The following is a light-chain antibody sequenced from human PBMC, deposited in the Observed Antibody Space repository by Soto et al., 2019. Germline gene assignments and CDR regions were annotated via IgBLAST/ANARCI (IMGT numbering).Light chain of an antibody. CDR2: ATS. V-gene: IGKV1-39*01. J-gene: IGKJ1*01. Sequence: DIPMTQSPSSLSASVGDRVTITCRASQSIGSYLNWYQQKPGKAPKLLYATSTLQSGVPSRFSGSGSGTDFTLTISSLQPEDFATYSCQQSYSMPWTFDQGTKVEIK. CDR1: QSIGSY. CDR3: QQSYSMPWT.